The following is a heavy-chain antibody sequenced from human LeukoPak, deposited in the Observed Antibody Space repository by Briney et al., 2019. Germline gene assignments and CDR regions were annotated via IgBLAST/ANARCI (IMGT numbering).Heavy chain of an antibody. Sequence: SGTLSLTCTVSGGSISSYYWSWIRQPPGKGLEWIGYIYYSGSTNYNPSLKSRVTISVDTSKNQFSLKLSSVTAADTAVYYCARGYSNYAFDPWGQGTLVTVSS. V-gene: IGHV4-59*08. CDR2: IYYSGST. CDR1: GGSISSYY. J-gene: IGHJ5*02. D-gene: IGHD4-11*01. CDR3: ARGYSNYAFDP.